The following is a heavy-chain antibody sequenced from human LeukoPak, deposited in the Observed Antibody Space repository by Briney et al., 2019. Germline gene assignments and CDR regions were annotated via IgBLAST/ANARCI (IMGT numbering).Heavy chain of an antibody. CDR2: IYYSGST. D-gene: IGHD2-15*01. V-gene: IGHV4-39*01. Sequence: PSETLSLTCTVSGGSTSSSSYYWGWIRQPPGKGLEWIGSIYYSGSTYYNPSLKSRVTKSVDTSKNQFSLKLSSVTAADTAVYYCARHVVVAATGDWFDPWGQGTLVTVSS. J-gene: IGHJ5*02. CDR3: ARHVVVAATGDWFDP. CDR1: GGSTSSSSYY.